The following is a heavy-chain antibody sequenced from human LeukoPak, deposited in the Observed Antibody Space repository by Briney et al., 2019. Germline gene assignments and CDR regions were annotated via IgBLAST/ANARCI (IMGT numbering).Heavy chain of an antibody. J-gene: IGHJ4*02. Sequence: SETLSLTRTVSGASINSGTYYWGWVRQPPGKGLEWIGSIYYSGSTYYNPSLKSRVTISVDTSKNQFSLKLSSVTAADTAVYYCAIRRGYSGYDLIDYWGQGTLVTVSS. CDR1: GASINSGTYY. D-gene: IGHD5-12*01. V-gene: IGHV4-39*07. CDR3: AIRRGYSGYDLIDY. CDR2: IYYSGST.